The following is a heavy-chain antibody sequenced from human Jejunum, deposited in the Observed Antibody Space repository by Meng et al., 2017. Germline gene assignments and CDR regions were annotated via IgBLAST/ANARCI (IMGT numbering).Heavy chain of an antibody. V-gene: IGHV4-4*02. CDR1: AGSIERNTW. Sequence: QVPLQDAAPGLVMPSETLSLTCAVSAGSIERNTWWPWIRQPPGQGLEWIGEVYHSGSTHYNPSLQSRVTISIDNSKNRFSLSLNSVTAADTAIYYCARADYVRYFDLWGRGTLVTVSS. D-gene: IGHD3-10*02. CDR3: ARADYVRYFDL. CDR2: VYHSGST. J-gene: IGHJ2*01.